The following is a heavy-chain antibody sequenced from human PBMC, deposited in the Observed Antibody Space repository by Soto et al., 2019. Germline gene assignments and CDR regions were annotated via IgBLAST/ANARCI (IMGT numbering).Heavy chain of an antibody. Sequence: SGPTLVNPTQTLTLTCTFSGFSLTTYDMGVAWIRQPPGKALEWLALIYWVDDKRYSPSLKDRLAISKDTSRNQVVLTITNMDPGDTATYFCAHAGDYDLLTFDHWGPGTLVTVSS. J-gene: IGHJ4*02. V-gene: IGHV2-5*02. D-gene: IGHD4-17*01. CDR1: GFSLTTYDMG. CDR2: IYWVDDK. CDR3: AHAGDYDLLTFDH.